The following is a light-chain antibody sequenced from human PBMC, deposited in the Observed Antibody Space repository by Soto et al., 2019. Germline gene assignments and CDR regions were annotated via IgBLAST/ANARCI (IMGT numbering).Light chain of an antibody. CDR2: DVS. CDR1: SSDVGRYNY. Sequence: QSVLAQPASVSGSRGQSITISCTGTSSDVGRYNYVSWFQQHPGKVPKLIIYDVSNWPSGVSDRFSGSKSGNTASLTISGLQLEDEADYYCSSFTSSSTFVFGTGTKVTVL. V-gene: IGLV2-14*03. CDR3: SSFTSSSTFV. J-gene: IGLJ1*01.